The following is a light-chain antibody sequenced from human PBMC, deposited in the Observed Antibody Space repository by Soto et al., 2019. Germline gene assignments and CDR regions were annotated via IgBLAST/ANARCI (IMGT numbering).Light chain of an antibody. V-gene: IGKV3-20*01. CDR3: QHYGSSSPLYT. Sequence: EIVLTQSPGTLSLSPGEGATLSCRASQTVTSSYVGWYQQRPGQAPRLLIYGVSSRTTGIPDRFSGSGSGTDFTLTITRLEPEDFAVYYCQHYGSSSPLYTFGQGTKLEIK. CDR2: GVS. J-gene: IGKJ2*01. CDR1: QTVTSSY.